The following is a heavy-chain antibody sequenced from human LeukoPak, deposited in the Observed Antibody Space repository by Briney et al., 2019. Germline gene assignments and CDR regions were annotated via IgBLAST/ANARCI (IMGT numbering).Heavy chain of an antibody. Sequence: ASVKVSCKASGYTFTSYYMHWVRQPPGQGLEWMGIINPSGGSTSYAQKFQCRVTMTEDTSTDTAYMELSSLRSEDTAVYYCATDRYGSGSLSIHFDYWGQGTLVTVSS. CDR1: GYTFTSYY. CDR3: ATDRYGSGSLSIHFDY. J-gene: IGHJ4*02. CDR2: INPSGGST. D-gene: IGHD3-10*01. V-gene: IGHV1-46*01.